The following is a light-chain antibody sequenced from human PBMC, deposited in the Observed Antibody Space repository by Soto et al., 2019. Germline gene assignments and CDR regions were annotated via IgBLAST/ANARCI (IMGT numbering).Light chain of an antibody. CDR3: QQYLTSSPT. CDR1: QSISSW. CDR2: GAS. Sequence: DIQMTQSPSTLSASVGDRVTITCRASQSISSWLAWYQQTPRKAPRLLIYGASNLEGGVPSRFSGSGYGTEFTLPISSLQPDDFAPYFCQQYLTSSPTLGQGTKLEIK. V-gene: IGKV1-5*01. J-gene: IGKJ2*01.